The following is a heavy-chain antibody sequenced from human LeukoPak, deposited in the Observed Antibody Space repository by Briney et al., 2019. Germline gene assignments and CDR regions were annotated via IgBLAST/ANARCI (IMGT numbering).Heavy chain of an antibody. J-gene: IGHJ4*02. D-gene: IGHD3-3*01. CDR3: AKANLYDFWSGYYLSPDY. CDR2: ISGSRGST. V-gene: IGHV3-23*01. Sequence: GLEWVXXISGSRGSTYYADSVKGLFTISRDNSKNTLYLQMNSLRAEDTAVYYCAKANLYDFWSGYYLSPDYWGQGTLVTVSS.